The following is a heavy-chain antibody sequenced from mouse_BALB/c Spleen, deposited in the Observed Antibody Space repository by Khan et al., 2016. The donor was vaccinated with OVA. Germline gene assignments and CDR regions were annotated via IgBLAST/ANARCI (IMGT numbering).Heavy chain of an antibody. J-gene: IGHJ2*01. CDR1: GYTFTTYW. CDR3: ARDRIDY. V-gene: IGHV1-7*01. CDR2: INPTSGYT. Sequence: QVRLQQSGAELAKPGASVKMSCKASGYTFTTYWMHWVKQRPGQGLEWIGYINPTSGYTDSNQKFKDKATLTADKSSSTAYMQLSSLTSDDSAVYYCARDRIDYWGQGTTLTVSS.